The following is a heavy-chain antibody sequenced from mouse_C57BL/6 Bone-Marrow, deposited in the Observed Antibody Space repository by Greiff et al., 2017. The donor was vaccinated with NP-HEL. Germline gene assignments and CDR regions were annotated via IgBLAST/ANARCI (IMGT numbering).Heavy chain of an antibody. D-gene: IGHD1-1*01. V-gene: IGHV1-26*01. CDR3: AREEDGSSAIDY. Sequence: EVQLQQSGPELVKPGASVKISCKASGYTFTDYYMNWVKQSHGKSLEWIGDINPNNGGTSYNQKFKGKATLTVDKSSSTAYMELRSLTSEDSAVYYCAREEDGSSAIDYWGQGTTLTVSS. CDR1: GYTFTDYY. J-gene: IGHJ2*01. CDR2: INPNNGGT.